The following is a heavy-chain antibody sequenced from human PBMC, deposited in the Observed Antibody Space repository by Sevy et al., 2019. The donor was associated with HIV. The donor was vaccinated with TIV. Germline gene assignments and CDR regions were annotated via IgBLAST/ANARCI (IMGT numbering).Heavy chain of an antibody. CDR1: GFTFSDYY. J-gene: IGHJ4*02. D-gene: IGHD6-6*01. CDR3: ARPSDSSSSGGIGY. CDR2: ISSSGSTI. Sequence: GGSLRLSCAASGFTFSDYYMSWIRQAPGKGLEWVSYISSSGSTIYYADSVKGRFTISRDNAKNSLYLQMNGLRAEDTAVDYCARPSDSSSSGGIGYWGQGTLVTVSS. V-gene: IGHV3-11*01.